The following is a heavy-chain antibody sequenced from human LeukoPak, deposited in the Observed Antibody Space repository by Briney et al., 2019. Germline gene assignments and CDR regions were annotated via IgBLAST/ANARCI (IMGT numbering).Heavy chain of an antibody. Sequence: ASVKVSCEASGYTFTGYYIHWARQAPGQGLEWMGSINPPGGGTNYAQQFQGRVTMTRGTSITTAYMELSRLTSDDTAVYFCAREATGDLSFDHWGQGTLVTVPS. D-gene: IGHD3-10*01. CDR2: INPPGGGT. CDR3: AREATGDLSFDH. V-gene: IGHV1-2*02. J-gene: IGHJ4*02. CDR1: GYTFTGYY.